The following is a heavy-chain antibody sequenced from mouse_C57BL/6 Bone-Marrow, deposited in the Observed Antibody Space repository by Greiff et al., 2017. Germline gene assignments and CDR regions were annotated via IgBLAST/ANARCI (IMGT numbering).Heavy chain of an antibody. Sequence: EVKLVESGGGLVKPGGSLKLSYAASGFTFSSYAMSWVRQTPEKRLEWVATISDGGSYTYYPDNVKGRFTISRDNAKNNLYLQMSHLKSEDTAMYYCARAYYYGSSYTWFASWGQWTLVTVSA. CDR2: ISDGGSYT. J-gene: IGHJ3*01. D-gene: IGHD1-1*01. CDR1: GFTFSSYA. CDR3: ARAYYYGSSYTWFAS. V-gene: IGHV5-4*03.